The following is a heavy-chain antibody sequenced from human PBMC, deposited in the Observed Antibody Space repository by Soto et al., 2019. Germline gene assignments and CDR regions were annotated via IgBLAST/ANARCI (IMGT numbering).Heavy chain of an antibody. V-gene: IGHV1-2*02. D-gene: IGHD3-22*01. CDR2: INPNSGGT. Sequence: QVQLVQSGAEVKRPGASVKVSCKPSGYTFTAYYLHWVRQAPGQGLEWMGWINPNSGGTNYAQKFQGRVTMTRATSISTAYMDLSGLRSDDTAMYYCARTYDSSGQPSHYFDPWGRGTLVTVSS. J-gene: IGHJ5*02. CDR1: GYTFTAYY. CDR3: ARTYDSSGQPSHYFDP.